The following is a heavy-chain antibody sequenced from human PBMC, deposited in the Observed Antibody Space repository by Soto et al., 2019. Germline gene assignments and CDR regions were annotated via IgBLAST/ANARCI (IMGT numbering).Heavy chain of an antibody. D-gene: IGHD2-8*02. J-gene: IGHJ6*02. CDR3: ARIDCTGNNCKPYYHYGMDV. Sequence: HPGGSLRLSCAASGFTFDTYGMHWVRQVPGKGLQWVAIIWYDGGIKYYADSVRGRFTVSRDNSKNTLYLHMNSLTDEDTGVYYCARIDCTGNNCKPYYHYGMDVWGQGTAVTAP. V-gene: IGHV3-33*01. CDR2: IWYDGGIK. CDR1: GFTFDTYG.